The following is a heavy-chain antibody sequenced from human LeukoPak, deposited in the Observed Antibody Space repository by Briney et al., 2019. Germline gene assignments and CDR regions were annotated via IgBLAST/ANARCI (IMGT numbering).Heavy chain of an antibody. Sequence: SQTLSLICIVSSGSLTSYYWSWIRQPPGTGLEWISRIYTIGTTKYNPSLKSRVIISVDTSKNQFTLRLSSVTAADTAVYYCARGRGPDYDYYYMDVWGKGTTLSVSS. CDR2: IYTIGTT. CDR1: SGSLTSYY. V-gene: IGHV4-4*07. CDR3: ARGRGPDYDYYYMDV. J-gene: IGHJ6*03.